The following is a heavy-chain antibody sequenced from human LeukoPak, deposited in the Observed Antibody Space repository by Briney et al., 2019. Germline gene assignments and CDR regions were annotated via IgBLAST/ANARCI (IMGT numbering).Heavy chain of an antibody. Sequence: GGSLRLSCAASGFTVSSNYMSWVRQAPGKGLEWVSVIYSGGSTYYADSVKGRFTISRDNSKNTLYLQMNSLRAEDAAVYYCARSPDYGDYYCYMDVWGKGTTVTVSS. CDR3: ARSPDYGDYYCYMDV. CDR1: GFTVSSNY. CDR2: IYSGGST. D-gene: IGHD4-17*01. V-gene: IGHV3-66*02. J-gene: IGHJ6*03.